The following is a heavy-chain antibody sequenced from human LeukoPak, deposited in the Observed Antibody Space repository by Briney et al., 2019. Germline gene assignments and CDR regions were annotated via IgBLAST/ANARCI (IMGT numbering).Heavy chain of an antibody. CDR3: ARDFSYFPTEDEDY. D-gene: IGHD2/OR15-2a*01. CDR1: GYTFTGYY. V-gene: IGHV1-2*02. CDR2: INPNSGGT. Sequence: ASVKVSCKASGYTFTGYYMHWVRQAPGQGLEWMGWINPNSGGTNYAQKFQGRVTMTRDTSISTAYMELSRLRSDDTAVYYCARDFSYFPTEDEDYWGQGTLVTVSS. J-gene: IGHJ4*02.